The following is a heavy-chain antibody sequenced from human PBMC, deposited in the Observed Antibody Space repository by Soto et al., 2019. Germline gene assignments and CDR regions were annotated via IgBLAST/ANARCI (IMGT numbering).Heavy chain of an antibody. CDR3: ARVPDR. J-gene: IGHJ5*02. V-gene: IGHV4-30-2*01. CDR2: IYHSGNT. CDR1: GGSISSGGYS. D-gene: IGHD2-2*01. Sequence: QQQLQESGSGLVKPSQTLSLTCAVSGGSISSGGYSWSWIRQPPGKGLEWIGYIYHSGNTYYNPSLTSRVTISVVRFKNQFSLKLSSVTAADTAVYYCARVPDRWGQGTLVTVSS.